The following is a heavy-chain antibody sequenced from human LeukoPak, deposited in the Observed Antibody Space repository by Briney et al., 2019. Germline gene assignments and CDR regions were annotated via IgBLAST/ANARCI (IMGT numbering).Heavy chain of an antibody. J-gene: IGHJ1*01. CDR1: GFTFSSYS. Sequence: PGGSLRLSCAASGFTFSSYSMNWVRQAPGKGLEWVSYISSSSSTIYYAHSVKGRFTISRDNAKNSLYLQMNSRRAEDTAVYYCASDAEAGSSSSEYFQHWGQGTLVTVSS. CDR3: ASDAEAGSSSSEYFQH. D-gene: IGHD6-6*01. CDR2: ISSSSSTI. V-gene: IGHV3-48*01.